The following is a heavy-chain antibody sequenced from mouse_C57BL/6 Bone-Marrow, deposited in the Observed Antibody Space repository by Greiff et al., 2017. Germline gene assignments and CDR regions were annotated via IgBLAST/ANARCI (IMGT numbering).Heavy chain of an antibody. CDR2: IYPRSGNT. Sequence: QVQLQQSGAELARPGASVKLSCKASGYTFTSYGISWVKQRPGQGLEWIGEIYPRSGNTYYNEKFKGKATLTADKSSSTAYMELRSLTSEDSAVYFCAREDYGSSLYWYFDVWGTGTTVTVSS. CDR3: AREDYGSSLYWYFDV. J-gene: IGHJ1*03. CDR1: GYTFTSYG. D-gene: IGHD1-1*01. V-gene: IGHV1-81*01.